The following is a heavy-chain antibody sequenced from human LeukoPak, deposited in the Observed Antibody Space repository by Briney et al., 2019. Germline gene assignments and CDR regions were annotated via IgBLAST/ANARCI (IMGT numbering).Heavy chain of an antibody. V-gene: IGHV1-46*01. CDR2: INPSGGST. Sequence: ASVKVSCKASGYTFTSYYMHWVRQAPGQGLEWMGIINPSGGSTSYAQKFQGRVTMTRDTSTSTVYMELSSLRSEDTAVYYCARDPVVVVPAAMRPFDYWGQGTLVTVSS. CDR1: GYTFTSYY. J-gene: IGHJ4*02. D-gene: IGHD2-2*01. CDR3: ARDPVVVVPAAMRPFDY.